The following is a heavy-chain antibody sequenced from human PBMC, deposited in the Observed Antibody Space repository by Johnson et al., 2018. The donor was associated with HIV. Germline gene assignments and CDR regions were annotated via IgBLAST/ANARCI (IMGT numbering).Heavy chain of an antibody. Sequence: QVQLVESGGGVVQPGRSLRLSCAASGFTFSSYAMHWVRQAPGKGLEWVAVISYDGSNKYYADYVKGRFTISRDNSKNTLYLQMNSLRAEDTAVYYCARGGYSSGLEIWGQGTMVTVSS. J-gene: IGHJ3*02. CDR2: ISYDGSNK. D-gene: IGHD6-19*01. CDR3: ARGGYSSGLEI. CDR1: GFTFSSYA. V-gene: IGHV3-30*04.